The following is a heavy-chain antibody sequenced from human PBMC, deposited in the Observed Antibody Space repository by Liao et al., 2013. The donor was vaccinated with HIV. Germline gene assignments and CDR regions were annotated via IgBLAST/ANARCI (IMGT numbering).Heavy chain of an antibody. V-gene: IGHV4-59*01. J-gene: IGHJ1*01. D-gene: IGHD3-16*01. CDR1: GGSINNNH. CDR2: IYYTGYP. Sequence: QLQLQESGPGLVKPSETLSLTCTVSGGSINNNHWSWIRQPPGKGLEWIGYIYYTGYPKYNPSLKSRATISVDTSKNQFSLRLTSVTAADTAVYFCAKDRYDLQFWGQGTLVTVSS. CDR3: AKDRYDLQF.